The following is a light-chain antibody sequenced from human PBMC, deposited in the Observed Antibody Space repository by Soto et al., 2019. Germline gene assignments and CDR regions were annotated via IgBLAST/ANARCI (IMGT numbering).Light chain of an antibody. CDR1: QDISNY. CDR3: QQYDNLPYT. CDR2: DES. V-gene: IGKV1-33*01. J-gene: IGKJ2*01. Sequence: DIQMTQSPSSLSASVGDRVTITCQASQDISNYLNWYQQKPGKAPNLLIYDESNLETGVPSRFSGSGSGSDFTFTISSLQPEDTATYYCQQYDNLPYTFGQGTKLEIK.